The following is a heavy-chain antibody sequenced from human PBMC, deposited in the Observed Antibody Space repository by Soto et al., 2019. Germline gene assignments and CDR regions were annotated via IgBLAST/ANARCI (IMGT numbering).Heavy chain of an antibody. J-gene: IGHJ6*02. Sequence: GSLRLSCAASGFTFSSYGMHWVRQAPGKGLEWVAVISYDGSNKYYADSVKGRFTISRDNSKNTLYLQMNSLRAEDTAVYYCAKDLRYSSSWYAYYYYHGMDVWGQGTTVTVSS. CDR3: AKDLRYSSSWYAYYYYHGMDV. CDR1: GFTFSSYG. D-gene: IGHD6-13*01. V-gene: IGHV3-30*18. CDR2: ISYDGSNK.